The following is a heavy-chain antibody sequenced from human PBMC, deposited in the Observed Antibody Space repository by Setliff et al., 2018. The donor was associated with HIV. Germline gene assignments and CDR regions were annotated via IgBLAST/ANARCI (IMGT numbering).Heavy chain of an antibody. CDR1: GGTFSSSV. CDR3: ARDGTDYSSSSSLTY. J-gene: IGHJ4*02. V-gene: IGHV1-69*13. Sequence: SVMVSCKASGGTFSSSVISWVRQAPGQGLEWMGGIIPIFGTSKYAEKFQGRVSITADESASTLYMELSSLRSEDTAVYYCARDGTDYSSSSSLTYWGQGTLVTVSS. CDR2: IIPIFGTS. D-gene: IGHD4-4*01.